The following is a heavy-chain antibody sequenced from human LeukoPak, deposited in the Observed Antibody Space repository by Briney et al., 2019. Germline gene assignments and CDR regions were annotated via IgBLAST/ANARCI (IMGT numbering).Heavy chain of an antibody. D-gene: IGHD3/OR15-3a*01. J-gene: IGHJ4*02. Sequence: PEASVKVSCKASGGTFSSYAISWVRQAPGQGLEWMGGIIPIFGTANYAQKFQGRVTITADESTSTAYMELSSLRSEDTAVYYCASGSLDFATLLDYWGQGTLVTVSS. CDR1: GGTFSSYA. V-gene: IGHV1-69*13. CDR3: ASGSLDFATLLDY. CDR2: IIPIFGTA.